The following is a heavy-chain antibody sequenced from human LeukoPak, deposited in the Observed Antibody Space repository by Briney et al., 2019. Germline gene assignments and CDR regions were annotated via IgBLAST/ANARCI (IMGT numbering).Heavy chain of an antibody. CDR2: IYPGDSDT. CDR3: ARHVRPRYSGVWPSDS. Sequence: GESLKISCQGSGYNFTNYWIAWVRQVPGKGLEWLGIIYPGDSDTRYSPSFQGQVTISADKSISTAFLQWHSLRASDSALYYCARHVRPRYSGVWPSDSWGQGTLVTVSS. V-gene: IGHV5-51*01. CDR1: GYNFTNYW. J-gene: IGHJ4*02. D-gene: IGHD6-25*01.